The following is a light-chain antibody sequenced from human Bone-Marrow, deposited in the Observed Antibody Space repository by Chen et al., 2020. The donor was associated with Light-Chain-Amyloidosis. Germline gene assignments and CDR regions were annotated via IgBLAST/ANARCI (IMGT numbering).Light chain of an antibody. CDR1: QSINSD. J-gene: IGKJ3*01. Sequence: EIVMTQSPATLSVSPGERVTLSCRASQSINSDLAWYQQKPGQAPRLLIYRASIRATGIPARFSGSGSGTEFTLTISSLQPEDIATYYCQQYDLGFTFGPGTKVDI. CDR2: RAS. V-gene: IGKV3-15*01. CDR3: QQYDLGFT.